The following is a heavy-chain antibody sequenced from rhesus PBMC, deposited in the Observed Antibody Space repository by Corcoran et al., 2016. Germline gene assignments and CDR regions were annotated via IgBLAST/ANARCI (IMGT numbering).Heavy chain of an antibody. J-gene: IGHJ4*01. D-gene: IGHD1-44*02. Sequence: QLQLQESGPGLVKPSETLSLTCAVSGYSISSGYGWSWIRQPPGKGLEWIGSISYSGSTSFHPSLKSRVTISRDTSKNQFSLKLSSVTAADTAVYYCARGYGGALYYWGQGVLVTVSS. CDR3: ARGYGGALYY. CDR2: ISYSGST. CDR1: GYSISSGYG. V-gene: IGHV4-122*02.